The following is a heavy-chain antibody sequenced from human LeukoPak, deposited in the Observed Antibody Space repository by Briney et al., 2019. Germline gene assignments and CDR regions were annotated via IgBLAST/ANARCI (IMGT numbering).Heavy chain of an antibody. CDR2: ISGTGGNT. Sequence: GGSLRLSCAVSGFTFSSYAMSWVRQAPGKGLEWVSAISGTGGNTFYADSVKGRFTISRDNSKNTLYLQMNSLRAEDTAVYYCARVGFVVVVVAARIQYYFDYWGQGTLVTVSS. CDR1: GFTFSSYA. J-gene: IGHJ4*02. D-gene: IGHD2-15*01. CDR3: ARVGFVVVVVAARIQYYFDY. V-gene: IGHV3-23*01.